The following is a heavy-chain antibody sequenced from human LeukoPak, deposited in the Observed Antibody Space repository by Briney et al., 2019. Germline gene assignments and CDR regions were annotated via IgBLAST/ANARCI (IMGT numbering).Heavy chain of an antibody. Sequence: GASVKVSCKVSGYTLTDLSMHWVRQAPGKGLEWMGGFDPEDGETIYAQKFQGRVTMTEDTSTDTAFMELSSLRSEDTAVYYCATASSRYNSYMDVWGKGTTVTVSS. D-gene: IGHD5-24*01. V-gene: IGHV1-24*01. J-gene: IGHJ6*03. CDR3: ATASSRYNSYMDV. CDR1: GYTLTDLS. CDR2: FDPEDGET.